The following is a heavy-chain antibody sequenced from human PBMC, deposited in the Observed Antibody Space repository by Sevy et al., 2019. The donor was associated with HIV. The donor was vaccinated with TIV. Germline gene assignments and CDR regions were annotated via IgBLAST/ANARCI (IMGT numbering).Heavy chain of an antibody. J-gene: IGHJ4*02. CDR2: FDPEDGET. CDR1: GYTLTELS. D-gene: IGHD3-10*01. Sequence: ASVKVSCKVSGYTLTELSMHWVRQAPGKGLEWMGGFDPEDGETIYAQKFQGRVTMTEDTSTDTAYMELSSLRSEDTAVYYYATDRRIYGSGSYRGVFDYWGQGTLVTVSS. V-gene: IGHV1-24*01. CDR3: ATDRRIYGSGSYRGVFDY.